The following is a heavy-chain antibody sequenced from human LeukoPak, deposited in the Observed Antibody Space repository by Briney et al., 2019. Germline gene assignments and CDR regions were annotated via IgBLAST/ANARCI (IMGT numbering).Heavy chain of an antibody. J-gene: IGHJ4*02. CDR1: GYTFTGYY. CDR3: SSSMGDSSGWPQIGNDY. Sequence: ASVKVSCTASGYTFTGYYIHWVRQAPGQGLEWMGRINPHSGGTNYAQRFHGRVTMTRDTSISTAYMELSRLGSDDTAVYYCSSSMGDSSGWPQIGNDYWGQGTLVTVSS. CDR2: INPHSGGT. D-gene: IGHD6-19*01. V-gene: IGHV1-2*06.